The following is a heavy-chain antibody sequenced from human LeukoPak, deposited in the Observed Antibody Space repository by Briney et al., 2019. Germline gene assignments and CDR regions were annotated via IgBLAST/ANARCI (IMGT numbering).Heavy chain of an antibody. Sequence: AGGSLRLSCAASGFTFSSYAMSWVRQAPGKGLEWVSAISGSGGSTYYADSVKGRLTISRDNSKNTLYLQMNSLRAEDTAVYYCAKDPADCSGGSCSPEAYFDYWGQGTLVTVSS. J-gene: IGHJ4*02. CDR3: AKDPADCSGGSCSPEAYFDY. V-gene: IGHV3-23*01. D-gene: IGHD2-15*01. CDR2: ISGSGGST. CDR1: GFTFSSYA.